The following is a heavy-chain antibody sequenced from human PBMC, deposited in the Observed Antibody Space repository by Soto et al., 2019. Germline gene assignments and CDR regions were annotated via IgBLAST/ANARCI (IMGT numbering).Heavy chain of an antibody. D-gene: IGHD1-26*01. J-gene: IGHJ5*02. CDR2: ISGSGFKK. V-gene: IGHV3-23*01. Sequence: GGSLRLSCAASGFIFENFGMSWVRPAPGKGLEWISSISGSGFKKYYADSVKGRFTISRDNSKSTVYLELNNLSAEDTAVYHCAKNQGVELVPLATVDWFDPWGQGSVVTVSS. CDR1: GFIFENFG. CDR3: AKNQGVELVPLATVDWFDP.